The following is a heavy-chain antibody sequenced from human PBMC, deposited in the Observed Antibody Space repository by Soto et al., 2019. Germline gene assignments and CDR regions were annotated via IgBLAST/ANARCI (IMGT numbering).Heavy chain of an antibody. J-gene: IGHJ3*02. CDR1: GDSVSSNSAA. CDR2: TYYRSKWYN. Sequence: PSQTLSRTCAISGDSVSSNSAAWNWIRQSPSRGLEWLGRTYYRSKWYNDYAVSVKSRITINPDTSKNQFSLQLNSVTPEDTAVYYCAREYCSGGSCYFDAFDIWGQGTMVTVSS. V-gene: IGHV6-1*01. CDR3: AREYCSGGSCYFDAFDI. D-gene: IGHD2-15*01.